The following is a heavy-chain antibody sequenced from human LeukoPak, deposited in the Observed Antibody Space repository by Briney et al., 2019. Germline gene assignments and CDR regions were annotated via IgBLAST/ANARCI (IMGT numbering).Heavy chain of an antibody. J-gene: IGHJ4*02. D-gene: IGHD6-13*01. Sequence: GGSLRLSCAASGFTFGSYAMSWVRQAPGKGLEWVSVISGSGGITYYTDSVKGRFTISRDNSKNTLYLQMNSLRAEDTAIYYCAKATGAAGTWGFDYWGQGTLVTVSS. CDR3: AKATGAAGTWGFDY. CDR2: ISGSGGIT. V-gene: IGHV3-23*01. CDR1: GFTFGSYA.